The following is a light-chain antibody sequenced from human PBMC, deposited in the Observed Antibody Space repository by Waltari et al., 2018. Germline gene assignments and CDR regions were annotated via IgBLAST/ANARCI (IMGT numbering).Light chain of an antibody. CDR1: TVAVAPGPY. V-gene: IGLV7-46*01. CDR2: DTT. CDR3: LLYYGGARV. Sequence: AVVTQEPSLTVSPGGTVPHPCGSSTVAVAPGPYSYWFQQTPGQPPRTLSYDTTNKHSWTPARFSGSLLGGKAALTLSGAQPEDEAEYSCLLYYGGARVFGGGTRLTVL. J-gene: IGLJ3*02.